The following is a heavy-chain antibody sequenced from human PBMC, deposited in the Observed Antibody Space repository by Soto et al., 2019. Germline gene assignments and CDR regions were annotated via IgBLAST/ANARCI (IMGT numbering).Heavy chain of an antibody. V-gene: IGHV3-23*01. J-gene: IGHJ1*01. D-gene: IGHD3-10*01. Sequence: DVQLWESGGGLVQPGGYLRLSCAASGFSFGSYALSWVRQAPGKGLEWVSTISGSDGKTFYADSVKGRFSISRDTSQSTLYLQMKSMRSDDTAMYYCARWSYLNYWGQGNRVTVTS. CDR2: ISGSDGKT. CDR3: ARWSYLNY. CDR1: GFSFGSYA.